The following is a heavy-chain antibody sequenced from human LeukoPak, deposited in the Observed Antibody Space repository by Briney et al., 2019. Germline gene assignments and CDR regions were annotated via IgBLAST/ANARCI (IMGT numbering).Heavy chain of an antibody. V-gene: IGHV3-21*01. J-gene: IGHJ4*02. D-gene: IGHD3-22*01. CDR1: GFTFSSYS. Sequence: PGGSLRLSCAASGFTFSSYSMNWVRQAPGKGLEWVSSISSSSSYIYYADSVKGRFTISRDIAKNSLYLQMNSLRAEDTAVYYCASALNYYDSSGYDPGDYWGQGTLVTVSS. CDR3: ASALNYYDSSGYDPGDY. CDR2: ISSSSSYI.